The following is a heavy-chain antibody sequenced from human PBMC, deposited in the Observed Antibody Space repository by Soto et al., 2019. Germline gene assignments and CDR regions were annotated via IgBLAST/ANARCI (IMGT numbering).Heavy chain of an antibody. V-gene: IGHV3-74*01. D-gene: IGHD5-12*01. J-gene: IGHJ6*02. CDR2: ISSYGSDT. CDR1: GFTFSRYW. Sequence: EVQLVESGGGLVLPGGSLRLSCAASGFTFSRYWMHWFRQAPGKGLVWVSRISSYGSDTHYEYYVKGRFSISRDNAKNTLYLQMNRLRAADTAVYSCASTSAYAEGYDWYGISVWGQGTTVTVSS. CDR3: ASTSAYAEGYDWYGISV.